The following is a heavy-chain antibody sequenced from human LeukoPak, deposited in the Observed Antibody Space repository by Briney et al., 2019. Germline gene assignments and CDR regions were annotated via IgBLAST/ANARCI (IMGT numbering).Heavy chain of an antibody. Sequence: GGSLRLSCAASAFTLSTYTMHWVRQAPGKGLGWVAVLSYDGTNKYNADSGKGRFTVSRDSSKNTLYLQMNSLRAEDTAVYYCARSQGQLYCSTSSCYYFDYWGQGTLVTVSS. J-gene: IGHJ4*02. CDR1: AFTLSTYT. V-gene: IGHV3-30-3*01. CDR3: ARSQGQLYCSTSSCYYFDY. D-gene: IGHD2-2*01. CDR2: LSYDGTNK.